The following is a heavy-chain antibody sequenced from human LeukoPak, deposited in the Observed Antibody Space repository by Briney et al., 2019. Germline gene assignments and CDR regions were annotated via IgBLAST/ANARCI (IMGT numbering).Heavy chain of an antibody. CDR2: ISGSGGST. J-gene: IGHJ6*03. V-gene: IGHV3-23*01. D-gene: IGHD2-21*02. Sequence: PGGSLRLSCAASGFTFSSYWMSWVRQAPGKGLEWVSAISGSGGSTYYADSVRGRFTISRDNSKNTLYLQMNSLRAEDTAVYYCAKMGGDIVVVTAYSPPYYYYYYMDVWGKGTTVTVSS. CDR3: AKMGGDIVVVTAYSPPYYYYYYMDV. CDR1: GFTFSSYW.